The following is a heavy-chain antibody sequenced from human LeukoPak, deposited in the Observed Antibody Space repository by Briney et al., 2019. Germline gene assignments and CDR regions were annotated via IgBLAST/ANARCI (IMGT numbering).Heavy chain of an antibody. D-gene: IGHD4/OR15-4a*01. CDR3: ARWKHVDYERTFDY. CDR2: IYYSRNT. J-gene: IGHJ4*02. V-gene: IGHV4-59*01. Sequence: SETLSLTCTVSGGSISGYYWVWIRQPPGKGLEWIGYIYYSRNTNYNPSLKSRVTISVDTSKNQFSLKLTSATAADTAIYYCARWKHVDYERTFDYWGQEALVTVSS. CDR1: GGSISGYY.